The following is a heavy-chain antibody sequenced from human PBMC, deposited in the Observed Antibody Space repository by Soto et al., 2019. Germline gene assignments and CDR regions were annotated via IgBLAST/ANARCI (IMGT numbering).Heavy chain of an antibody. CDR1: GFTFGSFA. CDR3: AKDFTRNWYGRGFGLDH. Sequence: EVRLLESGGNLVQPGGSLKLSCTASGFTFGSFAMSWVRQAPGKGLEWVSGISGSGGGTYYADSVRGRFTITRDNSENTLYLQMNSLRVDDTAVYYCAKDFTRNWYGRGFGLDHWGPGTLVAVSS. CDR2: ISGSGGGT. D-gene: IGHD1-1*01. V-gene: IGHV3-23*01. J-gene: IGHJ4*02.